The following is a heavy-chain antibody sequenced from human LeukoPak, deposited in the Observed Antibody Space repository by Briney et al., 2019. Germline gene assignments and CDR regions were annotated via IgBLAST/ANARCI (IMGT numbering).Heavy chain of an antibody. CDR3: ARLRVPATSFDP. J-gene: IGHJ5*02. V-gene: IGHV4-61*05. CDR1: GGSISSSSYY. D-gene: IGHD2-2*01. Sequence: SETLSLTCTVSGGSISSSSYYWGWIRQPPGKGLEWIGYIHYSGSTSYNPSLKSRVTISVDTSKNQFSLKLNAVTAADTAVYYCARLRVPATSFDPWGQGTLVTVSS. CDR2: IHYSGST.